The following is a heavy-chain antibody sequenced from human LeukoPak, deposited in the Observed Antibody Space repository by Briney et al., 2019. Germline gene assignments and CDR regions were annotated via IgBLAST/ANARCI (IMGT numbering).Heavy chain of an antibody. Sequence: GGSLRLSCAASGFTFSSYAMHWVRQAPGKGLEWVAVISYDGSNKYYADSVKGRFAISRDNSKNTLYLQMNSLRAEDTAVYYCARDTPAGGWEPDYFDYWGQGTLVTVSS. CDR3: ARDTPAGGWEPDYFDY. V-gene: IGHV3-30*09. D-gene: IGHD1-26*01. J-gene: IGHJ4*02. CDR1: GFTFSSYA. CDR2: ISYDGSNK.